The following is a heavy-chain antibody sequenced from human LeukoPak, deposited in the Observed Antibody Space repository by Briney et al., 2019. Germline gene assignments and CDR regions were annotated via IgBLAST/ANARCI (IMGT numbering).Heavy chain of an antibody. CDR1: GFPFDDYG. CDR2: INWNGGST. V-gene: IGHV3-20*04. D-gene: IGHD1-26*01. J-gene: IGHJ4*02. Sequence: GGSLRLSCAASGFPFDDYGMSWVRQAPGKGLEWGSGINWNGGSTGYADSVKGRFTISRDNGKNSLYLQMNSLRAEDTALYYCASGGIYYGAAFDFWGQGTLVTVSS. CDR3: ASGGIYYGAAFDF.